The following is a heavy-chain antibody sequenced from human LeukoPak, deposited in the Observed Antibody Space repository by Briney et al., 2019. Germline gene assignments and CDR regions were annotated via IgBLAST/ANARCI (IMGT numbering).Heavy chain of an antibody. CDR3: AKDEGSKYYYDSSGYLGLYFDY. Sequence: GSLRLSCAASGFTFSSYAMSWVRQAPGKGLEWVSAISGSGGSTYYADSVKGRFTISRDNSKNTLYLQMNSLRAEDTAVYYCAKDEGSKYYYDSSGYLGLYFDYWGQGTLVTVSS. D-gene: IGHD3-22*01. J-gene: IGHJ4*02. CDR2: ISGSGGST. V-gene: IGHV3-23*01. CDR1: GFTFSSYA.